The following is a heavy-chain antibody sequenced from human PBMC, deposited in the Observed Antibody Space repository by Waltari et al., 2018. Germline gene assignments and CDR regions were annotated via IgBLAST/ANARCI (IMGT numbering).Heavy chain of an antibody. J-gene: IGHJ4*02. D-gene: IGHD2-15*01. CDR1: GDSMGDSDL. V-gene: IGHV4-4*02. Sequence: QLQLEQLGPGLVKPSETLSPICAVSGDSMGDSDLGNWVRQSPGKGLEWIGQVHRSGRTNYNPSFASRVTVSVDTSTNHFSLKVTSATAADTAVYYCARDRGRGLYLDSWGQGILVTVSP. CDR2: VHRSGRT. CDR3: ARDRGRGLYLDS.